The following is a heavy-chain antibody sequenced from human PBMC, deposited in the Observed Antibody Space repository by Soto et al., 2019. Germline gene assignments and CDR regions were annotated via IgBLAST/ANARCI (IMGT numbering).Heavy chain of an antibody. V-gene: IGHV4-34*01. CDR2: INHSGST. CDR3: AREYTLRFLEWMGYFDY. D-gene: IGHD3-3*01. Sequence: QVQLQQWGAGLLKPSETLSLTCAVYGGSFSGYYWSWIRQPPGKGPEWSGEINHSGSTNYNPSLKSRVTISVDTSKNQFSLKLSSVTAADTAVYYCAREYTLRFLEWMGYFDYWGQGTLVTVSS. J-gene: IGHJ4*02. CDR1: GGSFSGYY.